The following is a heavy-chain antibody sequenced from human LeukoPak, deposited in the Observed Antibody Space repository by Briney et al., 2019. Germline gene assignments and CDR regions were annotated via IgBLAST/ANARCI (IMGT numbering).Heavy chain of an antibody. CDR3: ALGATSIDY. D-gene: IGHD1-26*01. Sequence: GGSLTLSCAPSGFPFRCYVMHWVRPAPGKGLGGVAFIRYDGSNKYYADSVKGRFAISRDNSKNTLYLQMNSLRAEDMAVYYCALGATSIDYWGQGTLVTVSS. J-gene: IGHJ4*02. CDR2: IRYDGSNK. CDR1: GFPFRCYV. V-gene: IGHV3-30*02.